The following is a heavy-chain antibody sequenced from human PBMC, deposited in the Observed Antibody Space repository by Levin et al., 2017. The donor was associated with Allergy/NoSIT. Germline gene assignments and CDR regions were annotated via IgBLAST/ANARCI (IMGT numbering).Heavy chain of an antibody. CDR1: GFTFSSSW. CDR2: ITPDGGEI. J-gene: IGHJ4*02. V-gene: IGHV3-7*01. Sequence: GESLKISCAASGFTFSSSWMSWVRQAPGKGLEWVANITPDGGEIYYLGAVEGRFTISRDNVEKSLFLQMNSLRADDTALYFCTRDAARAPHDFWGQGTLVTVSS. D-gene: IGHD1-26*01. CDR3: TRDAARAPHDF.